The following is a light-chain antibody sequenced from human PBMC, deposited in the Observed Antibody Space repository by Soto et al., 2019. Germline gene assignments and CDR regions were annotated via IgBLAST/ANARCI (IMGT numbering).Light chain of an antibody. V-gene: IGKV1-27*01. CDR3: LKYESFLIT. J-gene: IGKJ3*01. Sequence: FPITRSQSSLSQSIGDRVTVPCRASQGISNYLALYQQNPGKGPELLIYDASTLQSGVPSRFSGSGSGTDFTLTLSSLEPEDVATYYCLKYESFLITFGPGTKVDI. CDR1: QGISNY. CDR2: DAS.